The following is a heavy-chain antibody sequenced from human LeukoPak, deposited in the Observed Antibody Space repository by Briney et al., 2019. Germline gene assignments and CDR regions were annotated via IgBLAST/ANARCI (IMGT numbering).Heavy chain of an antibody. CDR2: ISFDGSQK. CDR1: GFTFSNYG. V-gene: IGHV3-33*01. J-gene: IGHJ3*02. CDR3: ARDRWPEPDAFDI. D-gene: IGHD5-24*01. Sequence: PGGSLRLSCAASGFTFSNYGMHWVRQAPGKGLEWVALISFDGSQKYYADSVKGRFTISGDNSKNTLYLQMNSLRAEDTAVYYCARDRWPEPDAFDIWGQGTMVTVSS.